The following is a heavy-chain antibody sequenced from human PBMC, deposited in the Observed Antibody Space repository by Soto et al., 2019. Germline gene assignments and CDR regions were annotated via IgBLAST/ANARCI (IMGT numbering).Heavy chain of an antibody. CDR2: IYYSGST. J-gene: IGHJ3*02. Sequence: SETLSLTCTVSGGSISSSSYYWGWIRQPPGKGLEWIGSIYYSGSTYYNPSLKSRVTISVDTSKNQFSLKLSSVTAADTAVYYCARPIAAAGRDAFDIWSQGTMVTVSS. V-gene: IGHV4-39*01. CDR1: GGSISSSSYY. D-gene: IGHD6-13*01. CDR3: ARPIAAAGRDAFDI.